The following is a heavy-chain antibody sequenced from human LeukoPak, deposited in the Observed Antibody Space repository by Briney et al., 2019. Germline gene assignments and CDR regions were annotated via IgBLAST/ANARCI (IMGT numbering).Heavy chain of an antibody. CDR2: ISYSGTT. J-gene: IGHJ6*03. D-gene: IGHD4-17*01. V-gene: IGHV4-31*03. CDR3: ALRPVGFYYMDV. Sequence: SHTLSLTCTVSGGSNSSGGYYWSWIRQPPGKVLERIRHISYSGTTYYDPSLKSRVIISIDTSKNQFSLKLSFVTAADTAVYYCALRPVGFYYMDVWGKGTTVTVSS. CDR1: GGSNSSGGYY.